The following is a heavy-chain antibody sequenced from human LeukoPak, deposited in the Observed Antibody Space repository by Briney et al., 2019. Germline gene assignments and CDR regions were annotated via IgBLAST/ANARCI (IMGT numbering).Heavy chain of an antibody. CDR1: GFTFSSYW. V-gene: IGHV3-7*01. D-gene: IGHD6-6*01. J-gene: IGHJ4*02. CDR3: AREGSSERFDY. CDR2: IKQDGSEK. Sequence: GGSLRLSCAASGFTFSSYWMSWVRQAPGEGREGVAKIKQDGSEKYYVDSVKGRFTISRDNAKNSLYLQMNRLRAEDTAVYYCAREGSSERFDYWGQGTLVTVSS.